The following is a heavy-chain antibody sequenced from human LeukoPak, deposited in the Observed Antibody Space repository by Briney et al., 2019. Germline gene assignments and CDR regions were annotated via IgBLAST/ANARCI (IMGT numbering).Heavy chain of an antibody. Sequence: PGGSLRLSCAASGFTFSSYAMSWVRQAPGKGLEWVSSISDGGTTTLYADSVKGRFPISRDNSKNTLYLQMNSLRAEDTAVYYCAKHRIGYNKPYDYWGQGTLVTVSS. V-gene: IGHV3-23*01. J-gene: IGHJ4*02. CDR2: ISDGGTTT. D-gene: IGHD5-24*01. CDR1: GFTFSSYA. CDR3: AKHRIGYNKPYDY.